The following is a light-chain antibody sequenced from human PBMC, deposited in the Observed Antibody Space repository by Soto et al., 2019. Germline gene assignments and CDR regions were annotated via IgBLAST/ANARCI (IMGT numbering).Light chain of an antibody. Sequence: QSALTQPASVSGSPGQSITISCTGTSSDVGGYNYVSWYQQHPGKAPKLMIYHVSNRPSGVSNRFSGSKSGNTASLTISGLQAEDEADYYCRSYTSSSTHVVFGGGTKVTVL. CDR1: SSDVGGYNY. CDR3: RSYTSSSTHVV. J-gene: IGLJ2*01. CDR2: HVS. V-gene: IGLV2-14*03.